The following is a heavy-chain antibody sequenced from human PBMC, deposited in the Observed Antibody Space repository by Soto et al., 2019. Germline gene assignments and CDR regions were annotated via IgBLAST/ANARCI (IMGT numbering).Heavy chain of an antibody. CDR2: ISRHGGTK. Sequence: QVPLVESGGGVVQPGRSLRLSCAVSGFTVSTYGMHWVRQAPGKGLEWVAVISRHGGTKYYADSVKGRFTISRDNSRNTLFLEMNSLRGDDMAVYYCTGEVASGYWGQGTLVTVSS. CDR1: GFTVSTYG. J-gene: IGHJ4*02. D-gene: IGHD2-8*02. CDR3: TGEVASGY. V-gene: IGHV3-30*03.